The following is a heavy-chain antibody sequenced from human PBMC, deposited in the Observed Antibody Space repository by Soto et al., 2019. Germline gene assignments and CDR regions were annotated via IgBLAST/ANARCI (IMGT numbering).Heavy chain of an antibody. Sequence: QLQLQESGPGLVKPSETLSLTCTVSGGSITSNAYYWGWIRQPPGKGLEWLGYIDYSGSASYNPSLKSRVTMSVDASKNQFSHKLSSVTAADTAVYYCARRPRRGSYSWCFDYWGQGALVTVSS. CDR2: IDYSGSA. J-gene: IGHJ4*02. V-gene: IGHV4-39*01. D-gene: IGHD1-26*01. CDR1: GGSITSNAYY. CDR3: ARRPRRGSYSWCFDY.